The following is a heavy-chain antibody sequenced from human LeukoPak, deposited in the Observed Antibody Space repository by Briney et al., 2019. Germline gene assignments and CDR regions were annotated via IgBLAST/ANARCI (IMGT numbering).Heavy chain of an antibody. Sequence: PSETLSLTCTVPGGSISSYLWSWIRQPAGKGLEWLGRIHSSGTTTYSPSLQSRLTMSVDTSKKQISLRLSSVTAADTAVYYCATEQVSGSAWGFDYWGQGSLVTVSS. CDR1: GGSISSYL. J-gene: IGHJ4*02. CDR3: ATEQVSGSAWGFDY. V-gene: IGHV4-4*07. D-gene: IGHD6-19*01. CDR2: IHSSGTT.